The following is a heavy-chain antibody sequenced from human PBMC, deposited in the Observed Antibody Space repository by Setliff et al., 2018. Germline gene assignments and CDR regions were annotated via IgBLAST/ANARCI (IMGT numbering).Heavy chain of an antibody. D-gene: IGHD3-9*01. CDR1: GGSFSGYY. CDR2: INHSGST. CDR3: ARRRYFDRYYYYGMDV. J-gene: IGHJ6*02. Sequence: SETLSLTCAVYGGSFSGYYWSWIRQPPGKGLEWIGEINHSGSTNYNPSLKSRVTISVDTSKNQFSLKLSSVTAADTAVYYCARRRYFDRYYYYGMDVWGQGTTVTVS. V-gene: IGHV4-34*01.